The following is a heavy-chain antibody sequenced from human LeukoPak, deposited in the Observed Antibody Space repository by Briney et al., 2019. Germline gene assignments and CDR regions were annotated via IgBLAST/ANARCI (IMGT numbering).Heavy chain of an antibody. V-gene: IGHV4-34*01. CDR2: INHSGST. D-gene: IGHD1-26*01. CDR1: GGSFSGYY. J-gene: IGHJ3*02. Sequence: SETLSLTCAVYGGSFSGYYWSWIRQPPGKGLEWIGEINHSGSTNYNPSLKSRVTISVDTSKNQFSLKLSSVTAADTAVYYCAREGSWDAFDIWGQGTMVTVSS. CDR3: AREGSWDAFDI.